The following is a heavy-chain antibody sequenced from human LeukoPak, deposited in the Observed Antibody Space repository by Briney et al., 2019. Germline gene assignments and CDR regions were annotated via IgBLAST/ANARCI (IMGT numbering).Heavy chain of an antibody. D-gene: IGHD6-13*01. CDR3: VVYKYILSWSAFDF. CDR1: GFTSTTAW. J-gene: IGHJ3*01. V-gene: IGHV3-7*01. Sequence: GGSLRLSCAISGFTSTTAWMTWVRQAPGKGLEWVADIRQDGSDKYYVDSVKGRFIISRDNAKKSVSLHVNNLRVEDTAVYYCVVYKYILSWSAFDFWGRGTMVTVSS. CDR2: IRQDGSDK.